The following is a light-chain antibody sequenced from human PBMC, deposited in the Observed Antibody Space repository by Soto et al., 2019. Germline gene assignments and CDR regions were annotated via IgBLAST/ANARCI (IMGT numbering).Light chain of an antibody. CDR3: QHGYVAPYN. J-gene: IGKJ2*01. V-gene: IGKV1-39*01. CDR1: QDINVY. CDR2: SAS. Sequence: DIQMTQSPSSVSASVGDTVTITCRASQDINVYLNWYQQKPGEVPKLLIYSASSLPSGVPSRFTGSGSETDFTLTIRSLQPEDFATYYCQHGYVAPYNFGQGTKVE.